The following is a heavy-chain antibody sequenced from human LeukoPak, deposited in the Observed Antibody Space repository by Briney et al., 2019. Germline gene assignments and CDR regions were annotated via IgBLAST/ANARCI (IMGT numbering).Heavy chain of an antibody. J-gene: IGHJ4*02. D-gene: IGHD1-26*01. V-gene: IGHV3-30*02. CDR3: AKPSGSGFDY. CDR1: GFTFNRRG. Sequence: GGSLRLSCGASGFTFNRRGMHWVRQAPGKGLEWVSFIRYDGSHTYYVDSVKGRFTISRDNSKNTVFLQMNSLRVEDTAVYYCAKPSGSGFDYWGQGTLVTVSS. CDR2: IRYDGSHT.